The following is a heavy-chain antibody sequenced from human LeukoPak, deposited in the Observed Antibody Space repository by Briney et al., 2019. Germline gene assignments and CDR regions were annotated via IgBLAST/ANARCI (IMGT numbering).Heavy chain of an antibody. CDR3: AREQLGGALGD. Sequence: SVKVSFKASGGTFSSYAISWVRQAPGQGLEWMGRIIPILGIANYAQKFQGRVTITADKSTSTAYMELSSLRSEDTAVYYCAREQLGGALGDWGQGTLVTVSS. J-gene: IGHJ4*02. CDR2: IIPILGIA. V-gene: IGHV1-69*04. CDR1: GGTFSSYA. D-gene: IGHD6-6*01.